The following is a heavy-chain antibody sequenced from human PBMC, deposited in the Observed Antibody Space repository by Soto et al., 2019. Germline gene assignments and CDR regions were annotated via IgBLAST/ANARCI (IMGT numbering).Heavy chain of an antibody. CDR1: GFTFSNYA. Sequence: GGSLRLSCAASGFTFSNYAMSWVRQAPGKGLEWVSVISGSGGSTYYADSVKGRFTISRDNSKNTLYLQMNSLRAEDTAVYYCAKDRISGWNRGDWFDPWGQGTLVTVSS. CDR2: ISGSGGST. CDR3: AKDRISGWNRGDWFDP. V-gene: IGHV3-23*01. D-gene: IGHD6-19*01. J-gene: IGHJ5*02.